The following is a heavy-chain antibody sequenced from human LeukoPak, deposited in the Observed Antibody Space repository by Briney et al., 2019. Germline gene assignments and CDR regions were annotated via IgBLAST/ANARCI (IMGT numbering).Heavy chain of an antibody. CDR2: IIPSGHTT. J-gene: IGHJ4*02. V-gene: IGHV3-23*01. Sequence: QPWGVLRLSCVASGFPFSSHGMNWVRQAPGKGLEGVSGIIPSGHTTYYAAPGRGRFTISRDKSSNTVYLQMNRLRAEDTAVYYSAKDDRWLQFCCWGQGTLVTVSA. CDR3: AKDDRWLQFCC. D-gene: IGHD5-24*01. CDR1: GFPFSSHG.